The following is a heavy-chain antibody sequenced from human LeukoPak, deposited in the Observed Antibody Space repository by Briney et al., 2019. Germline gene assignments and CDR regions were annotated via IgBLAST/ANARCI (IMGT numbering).Heavy chain of an antibody. CDR2: INIDGSRT. V-gene: IGHV3-74*01. D-gene: IGHD3-10*01. CDR3: ARANSRSTMVRGVIIRGWFDP. Sequence: GGSLRLSCAASGFTFSSYWMHWVRQTPGKGLVWVSRINIDGSRTNYADSVKGRFTISRDNAKNSLYLQMNSLRAEDTALYYCARANSRSTMVRGVIIRGWFDPWGQGTLVTVSS. CDR1: GFTFSSYW. J-gene: IGHJ5*02.